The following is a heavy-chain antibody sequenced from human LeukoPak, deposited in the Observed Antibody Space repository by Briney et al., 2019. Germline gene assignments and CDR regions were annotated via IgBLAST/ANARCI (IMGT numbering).Heavy chain of an antibody. CDR1: GYTFTSYG. V-gene: IGHV1-18*01. J-gene: IGHJ6*02. CDR3: ARGKGDSSSASSYYYYGMDV. Sequence: ASVKVSCKASGYTFTSYGISWVRQAPGQGLEWMGWISAYNGNTNYAQKLQGRVTMTTDTSTSTAYMELRSLRSDDTAVYYCARGKGDSSSASSYYYYGMDVWGQGTTVTISS. D-gene: IGHD6-6*01. CDR2: ISAYNGNT.